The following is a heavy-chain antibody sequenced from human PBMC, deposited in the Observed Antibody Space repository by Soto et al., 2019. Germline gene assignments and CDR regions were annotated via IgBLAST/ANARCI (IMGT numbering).Heavy chain of an antibody. J-gene: IGHJ5*02. CDR1: GFTFSSYA. CDR3: ATLPSNEWLRCWFDR. D-gene: IGHD5-12*01. CDR2: ISGSGGST. V-gene: IGHV3-23*01. Sequence: EVQLLESGGGLVQPGGSLRLSCAASGFTFSSYAMSWVRQAPGKGLEWVSAISGSGGSTYYADSVKGRFTISRDNSKNSLYLEMISLSAEDTAVYYCATLPSNEWLRCWFDRWGQGTLVTVSS.